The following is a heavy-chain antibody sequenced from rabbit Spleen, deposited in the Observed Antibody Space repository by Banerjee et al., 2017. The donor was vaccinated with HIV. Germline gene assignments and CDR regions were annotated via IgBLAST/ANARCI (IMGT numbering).Heavy chain of an antibody. CDR3: ARDPAYASGSGAYIPYL. CDR1: GFDFSTYG. CDR2: IDPVFGIT. D-gene: IGHD1-1*01. V-gene: IGHV1S47*01. Sequence: QEQLEESGGGLVQPGGSLKLSCKASGFDFSTYGVSWVRQAPGKGLEWIGYIDPVFGITYYASWVNGRFSISRENAQNTLYLQLNSLTVADTATYFCARDPAYASGSGAYIPYLWGPGHPRHRL. J-gene: IGHJ4*01.